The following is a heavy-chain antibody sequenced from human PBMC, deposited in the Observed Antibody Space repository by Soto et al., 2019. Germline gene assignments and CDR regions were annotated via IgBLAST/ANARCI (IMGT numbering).Heavy chain of an antibody. D-gene: IGHD4-17*01. CDR3: AREGGRPDYGDYNLYYYYYMDV. J-gene: IGHJ6*03. V-gene: IGHV3-21*01. CDR2: ISSSSSYI. CDR1: GFTFSSYS. Sequence: PGGSLRLSCAASGFTFSSYSMNWIRQAPGKGLEWVSSISSSSSYIYYADSVKGRFTISRDNAKNSLYLQMNSLRAEDTAVYYCAREGGRPDYGDYNLYYYYYMDVWGKGTTVTVSS.